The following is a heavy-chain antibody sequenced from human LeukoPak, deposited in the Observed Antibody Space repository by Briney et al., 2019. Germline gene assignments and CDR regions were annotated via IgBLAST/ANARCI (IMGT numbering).Heavy chain of an antibody. CDR2: INAGNGKT. CDR1: GYIFSDYA. V-gene: IGHV1-3*01. D-gene: IGHD4-17*01. CDR3: ARARWTSTVTTYYLDH. Sequence: ASVKVPCKASGYIFSDYAIHWVRQAPGQGLEWMGWINAGNGKTKYSQKFQGRVTITRDTSAGTAYMELSGLRSEDTAVYYCARARWTSTVTTYYLDHWGQGTLVTVSS. J-gene: IGHJ4*02.